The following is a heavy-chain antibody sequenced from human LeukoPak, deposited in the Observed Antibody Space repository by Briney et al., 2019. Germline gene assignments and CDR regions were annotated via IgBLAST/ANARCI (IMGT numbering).Heavy chain of an antibody. CDR1: GFTFSSHW. J-gene: IGHJ5*02. Sequence: GGSLRLSCAASGFTFSSHWMTWVRQAPGKGLERVANINEGGSQGYYVDSVKGRFTISRDNAKNSLYLQMNSLRAEDTAVYYCAIDIVVVPAASFDPWGQGTLVTVSS. V-gene: IGHV3-7*01. CDR3: AIDIVVVPAASFDP. D-gene: IGHD2-2*01. CDR2: INEGGSQG.